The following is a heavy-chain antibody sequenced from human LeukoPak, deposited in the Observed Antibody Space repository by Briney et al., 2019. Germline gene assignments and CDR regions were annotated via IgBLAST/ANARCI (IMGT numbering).Heavy chain of an antibody. CDR3: ARHQYQLSALDY. CDR1: GDSISSSNNN. D-gene: IGHD2-2*01. J-gene: IGHJ4*02. Sequence: PSETLSLTCTVSGDSISSSNNNWSWIRQPAGQGLEWVGRMSTSGSTNYNPSHKSRVTISVDTSKSQFSLNLNSVTAADTAVYYCARHQYQLSALDYWGQGTLVTVSS. V-gene: IGHV4-61*02. CDR2: MSTSGST.